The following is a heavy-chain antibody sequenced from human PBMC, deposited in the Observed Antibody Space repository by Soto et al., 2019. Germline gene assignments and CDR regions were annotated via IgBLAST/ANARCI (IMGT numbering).Heavy chain of an antibody. Sequence: HTLSRTCGISGGSVSSNSAAWNWNRQSPSRGLEWLGKTYYRSKWYNDYALSVKSRITINPDTSKNQVSLQLNSVTPEDTAVYYCASDSGSSEDYYYGMDVWGQGTTVTVSS. J-gene: IGHJ6*02. V-gene: IGHV6-1*01. CDR1: GGSVSSNSAA. D-gene: IGHD6-19*01. CDR3: ASDSGSSEDYYYGMDV. CDR2: TYYRSKWYN.